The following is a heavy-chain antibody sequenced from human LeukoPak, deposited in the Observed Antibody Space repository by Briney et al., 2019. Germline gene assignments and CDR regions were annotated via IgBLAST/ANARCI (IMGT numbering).Heavy chain of an antibody. J-gene: IGHJ4*02. CDR2: IRYDGNKE. CDR1: GFTFSSYG. V-gene: IGHV3-30*02. Sequence: PGGSLRLSCAASGFTFSSYGMHWVRQAPGKGLEWVAFIRYDGNKENYADSVKGRFTISRDNSKNTVYLQMDSLRTEDTAVYYCAKDVPFFDYWGQGTLVTVSS. CDR3: AKDVPFFDY.